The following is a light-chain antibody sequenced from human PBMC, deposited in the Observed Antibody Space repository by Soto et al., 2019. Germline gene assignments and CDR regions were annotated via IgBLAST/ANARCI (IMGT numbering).Light chain of an antibody. CDR2: YDD. Sequence: QYVLTEPPAVSGAPRQRVTIACSGSSSNIGSNAVNWYQQFPGKAPKLLIYYDDLLASGVSARFSGSKSGTSASLAISGLQSEDEADYYCAAWDDSTKSHVFGTGTKVTVL. J-gene: IGLJ1*01. CDR1: SSNIGSNA. CDR3: AAWDDSTKSHV. V-gene: IGLV1-36*01.